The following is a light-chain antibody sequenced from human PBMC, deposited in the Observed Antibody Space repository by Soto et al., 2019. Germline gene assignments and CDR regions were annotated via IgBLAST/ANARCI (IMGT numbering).Light chain of an antibody. CDR2: GAS. CDR1: QSVSNN. J-gene: IGKJ1*01. Sequence: EIVMTQSPATLSVSTGDRATLSCRASQSVSNNLAWYQQKPGQAPRLLIYGASTRATGIPARFSGSGSGTEFTLTISGLQSEDFAVYYCQHYSNWPPWTFGLGTKVDIK. V-gene: IGKV3-15*01. CDR3: QHYSNWPPWT.